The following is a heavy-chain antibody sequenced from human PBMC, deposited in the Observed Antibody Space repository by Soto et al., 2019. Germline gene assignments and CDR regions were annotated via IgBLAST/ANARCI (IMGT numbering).Heavy chain of an antibody. CDR3: ARVKGGDNFEQESPKDYYYGMDV. D-gene: IGHD3-9*01. V-gene: IGHV3-30-3*01. J-gene: IGHJ6*02. Sequence: GGSLRLSCAASGFTFSSYAMHWVRQSPGKGLGWVAVISYDGSNKYYADSVKGRFTISRDNSKNTLYLQMNSLRAEDTAVYYCARVKGGDNFEQESPKDYYYGMDVWGQGTTVTVSS. CDR1: GFTFSSYA. CDR2: ISYDGSNK.